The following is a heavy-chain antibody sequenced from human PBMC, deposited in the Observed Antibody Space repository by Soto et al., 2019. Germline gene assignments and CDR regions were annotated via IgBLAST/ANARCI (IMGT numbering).Heavy chain of an antibody. CDR3: ARHGSPVPAAPGGVDY. J-gene: IGHJ4*02. CDR1: GYSFTSYW. Sequence: GESLKISCKGSGYSFTSYWIGWVRQMPGKGLEWMGIIYPGDSDTRYSPSFQGQVTISADKSISTAYLQWSSLKASDTAMYYCARHGSPVPAAPGGVDYWGQGTLVTVSS. D-gene: IGHD2-2*01. V-gene: IGHV5-51*01. CDR2: IYPGDSDT.